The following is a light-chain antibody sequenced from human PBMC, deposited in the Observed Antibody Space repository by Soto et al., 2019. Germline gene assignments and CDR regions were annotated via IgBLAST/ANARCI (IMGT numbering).Light chain of an antibody. CDR2: WAS. Sequence: DIVMTQSPDSLAVSLGERATINCKSSQSVLYTSTNKNYLAWYQQKPGQPPRLLIYWASTRESGVPDRFSGSGSGTDFTLTISSLQAEDVAVYHCQQYYSLPYTFGQGTTLEIK. J-gene: IGKJ2*01. V-gene: IGKV4-1*01. CDR3: QQYYSLPYT. CDR1: QSVLYTSTNKNY.